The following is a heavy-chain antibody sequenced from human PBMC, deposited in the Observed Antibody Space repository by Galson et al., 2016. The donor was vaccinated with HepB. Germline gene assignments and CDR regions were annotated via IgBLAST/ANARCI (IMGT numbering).Heavy chain of an antibody. Sequence: SVKVSCKASGYTFSRYPMHWVRQASGQSLEWMGWINPGNGNAKYSQKFQGRVTITRDTTASTAYMEFSSLRSEDTAVYYCARNPDSHDYYYYYGLDVWGQGTTVTVSS. CDR2: INPGNGNA. CDR3: ARNPDSHDYYYYYGLDV. CDR1: GYTFSRYP. V-gene: IGHV1-3*01. J-gene: IGHJ6*02. D-gene: IGHD2-15*01.